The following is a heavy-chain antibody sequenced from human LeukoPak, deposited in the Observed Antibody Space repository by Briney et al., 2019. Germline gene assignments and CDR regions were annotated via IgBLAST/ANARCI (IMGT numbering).Heavy chain of an antibody. CDR1: GYSFTSYL. D-gene: IGHD7-27*01. J-gene: IGHJ4*02. V-gene: IGHV5-51*07. CDR2: IYPGDSDT. Sequence: KTGESLKISCKGYGYSFTSYLIGWVHQMPGKGVEWMGIIYPGDSDTRYSPSFQGHVTISADKSISTAYLQWSSLKASDTAMYYCARRQGPWGSDDYWGQGTLVTVSS. CDR3: ARRQGPWGSDDY.